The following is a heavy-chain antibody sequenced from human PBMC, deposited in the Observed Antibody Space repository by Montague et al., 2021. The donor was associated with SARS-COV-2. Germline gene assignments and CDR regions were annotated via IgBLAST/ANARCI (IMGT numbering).Heavy chain of an antibody. Sequence: SLRLSCAASGFTFSSYALHWVRLAPGKGLEWVADISHEGSYKYYADSVKGRFTISRGNSKNTLYLDMNSLRAEDTALYYCARDLESTGYFDPYYYHGMDVWAKGPRSPSP. CDR1: GFTFSSYA. CDR2: ISHEGSYK. CDR3: ARDLESTGYFDPYYYHGMDV. J-gene: IGHJ6*02. V-gene: IGHV3-30*04. D-gene: IGHD3-9*01.